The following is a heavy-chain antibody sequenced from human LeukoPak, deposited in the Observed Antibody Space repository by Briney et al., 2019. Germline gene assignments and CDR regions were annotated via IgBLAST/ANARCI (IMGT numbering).Heavy chain of an antibody. J-gene: IGHJ4*02. CDR3: ARLKDDVTKFDY. Sequence: PGGSLRLSCAGSGFSFSRYWMAGVRQAPGKGLEGVASINQDVSRVHYVDSVKGRFTISRDNAKSSLFLQMTSLRVEDTAVYYCARLKDDVTKFDYWGQGTLVTVSS. CDR2: INQDVSRV. D-gene: IGHD2-8*01. V-gene: IGHV3-7*01. CDR1: GFSFSRYW.